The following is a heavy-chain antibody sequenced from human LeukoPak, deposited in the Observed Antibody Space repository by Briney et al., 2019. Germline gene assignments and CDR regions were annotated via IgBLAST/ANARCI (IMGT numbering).Heavy chain of an antibody. CDR3: AKGYSSGWYSDDAFDI. CDR1: GFTFSTYS. CDR2: ISSSGLYI. J-gene: IGHJ3*02. V-gene: IGHV3-21*01. Sequence: GGSLRLSCAASGFTFSTYSMSWVRQAPGKGLEWVSCISSSGLYIFYADSVKGRFAISRDSAKNSLYLQMNSLRAEDTAVYYCAKGYSSGWYSDDAFDIWGQGTMVTVSS. D-gene: IGHD6-19*01.